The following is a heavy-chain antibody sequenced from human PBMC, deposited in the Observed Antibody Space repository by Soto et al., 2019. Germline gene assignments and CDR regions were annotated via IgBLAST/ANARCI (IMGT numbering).Heavy chain of an antibody. CDR1: GYTCTRDD. CDR3: ARGLAIAAPPVDY. V-gene: IGHV1-8*01. J-gene: IGHJ4*02. CDR2: MNPNSGNT. Sequence: ASVKVSCKASGYTCTRDDINWVRQATGQGLEWMGWMNPNSGNTGYAQKFQGRVTMARNTSISTSYMELSSLRSEDTAVYYCARGLAIAAPPVDYWGQGTLVTVSS. D-gene: IGHD6-6*01.